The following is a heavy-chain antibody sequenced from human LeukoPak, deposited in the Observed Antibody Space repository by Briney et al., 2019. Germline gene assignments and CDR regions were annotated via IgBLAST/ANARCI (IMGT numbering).Heavy chain of an antibody. J-gene: IGHJ4*02. CDR2: IYTSGST. CDR3: ARGPVDTTYLGFDY. D-gene: IGHD5-18*01. V-gene: IGHV4-4*07. Sequence: SETLSLTCTVSGASISSYYWSWIRQPAGKGLEWIGRIYTSGSTNYNPSLKSRVTISVDKSKNQLSLKLSSVTAADTAVYYCARGPVDTTYLGFDYWGQGTLATVSS. CDR1: GASISSYY.